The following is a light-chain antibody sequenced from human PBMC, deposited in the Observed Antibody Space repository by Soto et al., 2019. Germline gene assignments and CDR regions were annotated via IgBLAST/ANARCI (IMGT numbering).Light chain of an antibody. J-gene: IGLJ3*02. CDR2: STD. CDR3: ATWDVTLNIGV. V-gene: IGLV1-44*01. CDR1: DSNIARRT. Sequence: QSALTQPPSASATPGQRVTISCSGSDSNIARRTVYWYQHLPGTAPKLLIYSTDLRPSGVPDRFSGSTSGTSASLAIRALQSEDDDYYYCATWDVTLNIGVFGGGTKLTVL.